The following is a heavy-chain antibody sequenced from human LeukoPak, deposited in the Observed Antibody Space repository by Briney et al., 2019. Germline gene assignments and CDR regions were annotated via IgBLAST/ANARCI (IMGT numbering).Heavy chain of an antibody. Sequence: SETLSLTCTVSGDSISNSNHYWAWIRQPPGKGLEWIGNNSDSGSTYYNPSLKSRVTMSVDLSKNQFALKLSSVTAADTAVYYCAKTPRLLWFGELLAGWFDPWGQGTLVAVSS. D-gene: IGHD3-10*01. CDR2: NSDSGST. V-gene: IGHV4-39*01. CDR1: GDSISNSNHY. CDR3: AKTPRLLWFGELLAGWFDP. J-gene: IGHJ5*02.